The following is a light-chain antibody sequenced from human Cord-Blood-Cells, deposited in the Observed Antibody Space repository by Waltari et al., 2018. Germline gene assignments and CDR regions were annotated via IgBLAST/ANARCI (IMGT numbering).Light chain of an antibody. V-gene: IGKV1-39*01. CDR2: AAS. CDR1: QSISSY. J-gene: IGKJ2*03. CDR3: QQSYSTPGS. Sequence: IQMPQSTSSLSASVGDRVTITCRASQSISSYLNWYQQKPGKAPKLLIYAASSLQSGVPSRFSGSGSGTDFTLTISSLQPEDFATYYCQQSYSTPGSFGQGTKLEIK.